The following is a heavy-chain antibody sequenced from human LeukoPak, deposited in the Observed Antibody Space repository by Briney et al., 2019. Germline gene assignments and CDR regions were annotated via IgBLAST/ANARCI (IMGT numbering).Heavy chain of an antibody. V-gene: IGHV4-31*03. Sequence: SETLSLTCTVSGGSISSGGYYWSWIRQHPGKGLEWIGYIYYSGSTYYNPSLKSRVTLSVDTSKNQFSLKLSSVTAADTAVYYCAGTGYSSGWRDYWGQGTLVTVSS. CDR2: IYYSGST. CDR1: GGSISSGGYY. CDR3: AGTGYSSGWRDY. D-gene: IGHD6-19*01. J-gene: IGHJ4*02.